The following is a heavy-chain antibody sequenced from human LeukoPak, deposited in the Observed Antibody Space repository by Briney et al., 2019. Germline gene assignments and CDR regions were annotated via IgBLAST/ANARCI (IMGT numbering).Heavy chain of an antibody. CDR1: GGSISSYY. J-gene: IGHJ4*02. CDR2: IYHTGST. CDR3: ARGLNRSDYGDYGY. Sequence: SETLSLTCTVSGGSISSYYWSWIRQPPGKGLEWIGYIYHTGSTSYNPSLKGRVTISVDTSKNQFSLKLSSVTAADTAVYYCARGLNRSDYGDYGYWGQGTLVTVSS. V-gene: IGHV4-59*01. D-gene: IGHD4-17*01.